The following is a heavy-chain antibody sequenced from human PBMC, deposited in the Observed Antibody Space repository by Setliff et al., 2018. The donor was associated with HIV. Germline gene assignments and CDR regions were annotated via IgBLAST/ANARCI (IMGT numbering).Heavy chain of an antibody. CDR1: GYTFNNYG. CDR2: INTHSGYT. D-gene: IGHD5-12*01. CDR3: ARGKTWLRFLDY. V-gene: IGHV1-18*01. J-gene: IGHJ4*02. Sequence: ASVQVPCKASGYTFNNYGISWVRQAPGQGLEWMGWINTHSGYTNYAQNVQGRVTVTMDTSTSTAYMELRSLKSDDTAVYYCARGKTWLRFLDYWGQGTLVTVSS.